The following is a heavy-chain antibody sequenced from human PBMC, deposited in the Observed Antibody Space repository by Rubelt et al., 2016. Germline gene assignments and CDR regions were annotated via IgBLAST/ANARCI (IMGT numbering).Heavy chain of an antibody. J-gene: IGHJ3*02. CDR3: ARIDQHYYDDISGSPLTYDAFDI. CDR1: GFSLSNARMG. Sequence: QVTLKESGPVLVKPAETLTLTCTVSGFSLSNARMGVSWIRQPPGKALEWLAHIFSNDEKSYSTSLKSRLTISKDTSKSQVVLTMTNMDPVVKATIYCARIDQHYYDDISGSPLTYDAFDIWGQGTMVTVSS. V-gene: IGHV2-26*01. CDR2: IFSNDEK. D-gene: IGHD3-22*01.